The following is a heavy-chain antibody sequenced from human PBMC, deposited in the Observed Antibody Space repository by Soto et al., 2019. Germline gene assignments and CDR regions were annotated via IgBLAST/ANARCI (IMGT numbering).Heavy chain of an antibody. J-gene: IGHJ4*02. D-gene: IGHD3-10*01. CDR2: ISAYNGNT. CDR1: GYTFTSYG. Sequence: QVQLVQSGTEVKKPGASVKVSCKASGYTFTSYGISWVRQAPGQGLEWMGWISAYNGNTNYAQKLQGRVTMTTDRSTSNAYMGLGRLRSDDTAVYYCARDRGSSGSYSFDYWGQGTLVPVSS. CDR3: ARDRGSSGSYSFDY. V-gene: IGHV1-18*01.